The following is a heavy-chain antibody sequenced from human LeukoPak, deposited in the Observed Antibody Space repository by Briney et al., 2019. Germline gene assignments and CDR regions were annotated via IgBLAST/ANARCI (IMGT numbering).Heavy chain of an antibody. CDR1: GFTFDDYA. J-gene: IGHJ6*03. Sequence: GGSLRLSCAASGFTFDDYAMHWVRQAPGKGLEWVSGISWNSGSIGYADSVKGRFTISRDNAKNSLYLQMNSLRAEDTALYYCAKGLGYCSSTSCYSSVMDVWGKGTRSPSP. CDR2: ISWNSGSI. D-gene: IGHD2-2*02. CDR3: AKGLGYCSSTSCYSSVMDV. V-gene: IGHV3-9*01.